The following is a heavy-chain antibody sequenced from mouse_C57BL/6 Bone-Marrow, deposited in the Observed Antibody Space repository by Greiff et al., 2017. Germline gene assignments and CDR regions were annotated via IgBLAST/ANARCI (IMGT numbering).Heavy chain of an antibody. Sequence: EVQLQQSGPELVKPGASVKISCKASGYTFTDYYMNWVKQSHGKSLEWIGDINPNNGGTSYNQKFKGKATLTVDKSSSTAYMELRSLTSEDSAVYYCARVYSNYFYYAMDYWGQGTSVTVSS. J-gene: IGHJ4*01. CDR3: ARVYSNYFYYAMDY. CDR1: GYTFTDYY. D-gene: IGHD2-5*01. CDR2: INPNNGGT. V-gene: IGHV1-26*01.